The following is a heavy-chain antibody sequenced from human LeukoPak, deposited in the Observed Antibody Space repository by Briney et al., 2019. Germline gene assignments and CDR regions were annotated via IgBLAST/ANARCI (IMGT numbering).Heavy chain of an antibody. J-gene: IGHJ4*02. CDR1: GFTFSDHF. D-gene: IGHD6-25*01. CDR3: AACPYTSGACGY. CDR2: SKNKADSYAT. V-gene: IGHV3-72*01. Sequence: GGSLRLSCAASGFTFSDHFMDWVRQAPGKGLEWVGRSKNKADSYATYSAASVKGRFTISRDDSKNSLSLQMNSLKTEDTAIYFCAACPYTSGACGYWGQGTLVTVSS.